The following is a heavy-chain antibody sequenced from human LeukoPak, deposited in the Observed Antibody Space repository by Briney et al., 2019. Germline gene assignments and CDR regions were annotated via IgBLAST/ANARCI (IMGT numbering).Heavy chain of an antibody. CDR2: IYPGDSDT. J-gene: IGHJ6*03. CDR1: GYSFTSYW. CDR3: ARVGCSGGSCYSPYYYYYYMDV. Sequence: GESLKISCKGSGYSFTSYWIGWVRQMPGKGLEWMGIIYPGDSDTRYSPSFQGQVTISADKSISTAYLQWSSLKASGTAMYYCARVGCSGGSCYSPYYYYYYMDVWGKGTTVTVSS. V-gene: IGHV5-51*01. D-gene: IGHD2-15*01.